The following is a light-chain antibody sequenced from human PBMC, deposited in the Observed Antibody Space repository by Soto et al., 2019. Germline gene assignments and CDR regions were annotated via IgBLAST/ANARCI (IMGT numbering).Light chain of an antibody. CDR3: CSYAGSSTFYV. Sequence: QSVLTQPASVSGSPGQSITISCTGTSSDVGSYNLVSWYQQHPGKAPKLMIYEVSKRPSGVSNRLSGSKSGNTASLTISGLQAEDEADYYCCSYAGSSTFYVFGTGTKVTV. CDR1: SSDVGSYNL. V-gene: IGLV2-23*02. J-gene: IGLJ1*01. CDR2: EVS.